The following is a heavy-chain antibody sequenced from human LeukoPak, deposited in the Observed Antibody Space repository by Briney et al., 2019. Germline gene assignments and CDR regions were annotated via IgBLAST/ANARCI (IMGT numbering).Heavy chain of an antibody. CDR1: GFTFSSYA. CDR3: AREGLGEDSSGYYANFDY. V-gene: IGHV3-30-3*01. D-gene: IGHD3-22*01. CDR2: ISYDGSNK. J-gene: IGHJ4*02. Sequence: PGRSLRLSCAASGFTFSSYAMHWVRQAPGKGLEWVAVISYDGSNKYYADSVKGPFTISRDNSKNTLYLQMNSLRAEDTAVYYCAREGLGEDSSGYYANFDYWGQGTLVTVSS.